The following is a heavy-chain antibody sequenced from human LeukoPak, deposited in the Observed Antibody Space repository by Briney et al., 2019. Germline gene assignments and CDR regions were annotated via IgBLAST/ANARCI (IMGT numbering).Heavy chain of an antibody. CDR3: ARAASRTVFDY. V-gene: IGHV3-11*06. CDR2: ISSSSSYT. Sequence: GGSLRLSCAASGFTFGDYYMSWIRQAPGKGLEWVSYISSSSSYTNYADSVKGRFTISRDNAKNSLYLQMNSLRAEDTAVYYCARAASRTVFDYWGQGTLVTVSS. CDR1: GFTFGDYY. D-gene: IGHD1-14*01. J-gene: IGHJ4*02.